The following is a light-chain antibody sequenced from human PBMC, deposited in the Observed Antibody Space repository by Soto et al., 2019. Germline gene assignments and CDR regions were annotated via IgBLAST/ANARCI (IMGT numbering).Light chain of an antibody. Sequence: QSALTQPASVSGSPGQSITISCTGTSSDVCSFNYVSWYQQHPGKAPKLMIYDVSNRPSGLSNRFSGSKSGNTASLTISGLQSEDEAEYDCSSYTSSSTWVFGGGTKLTVL. CDR1: SSDVCSFNY. CDR3: SSYTSSSTWV. V-gene: IGLV2-14*01. CDR2: DVS. J-gene: IGLJ3*02.